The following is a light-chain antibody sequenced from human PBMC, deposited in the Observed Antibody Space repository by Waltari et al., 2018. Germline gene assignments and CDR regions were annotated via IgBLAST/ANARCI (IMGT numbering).Light chain of an antibody. CDR3: SSYAGSFPYV. Sequence: QSALTQPPSASGSPGQSVTISCTGTGSDVGGYNYVSWYQQHPGKAPKLMIYEVSKRPSGVPDRFSGSKSGNTASLTVSGLQSEDEADYYCSSYAGSFPYVFGT. V-gene: IGLV2-8*01. CDR1: GSDVGGYNY. CDR2: EVS. J-gene: IGLJ1*01.